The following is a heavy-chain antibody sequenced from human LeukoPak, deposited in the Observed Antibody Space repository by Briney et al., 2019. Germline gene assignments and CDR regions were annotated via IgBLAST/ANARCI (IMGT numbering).Heavy chain of an antibody. CDR2: IYYSGST. V-gene: IGHV4-59*01. CDR3: ARNTITMIVET. Sequence: PSETLSLTCTVSGGSISSYYWSWTRQPPGKGLEWIGYIYYSGSTNYNPSLKSRVTISVDTSKNQFSLKLSSVTAADTAVYYCARNTITMIVETWGQGTLVTVSS. J-gene: IGHJ4*02. CDR1: GGSISSYY. D-gene: IGHD3-22*01.